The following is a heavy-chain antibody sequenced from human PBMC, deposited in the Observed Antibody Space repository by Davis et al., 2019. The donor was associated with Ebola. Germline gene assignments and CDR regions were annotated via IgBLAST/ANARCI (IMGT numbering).Heavy chain of an antibody. CDR1: GLTVSSKY. CDR2: IYTGGST. V-gene: IGHV3-66*01. CDR3: ARDAGYSITVPYYYGMDV. J-gene: IGHJ6*02. D-gene: IGHD6-13*01. Sequence: PGGSLRLSCAASGLTVSSKYMSWVRQAPGKGLEWVSVIYTGGSTEYTDSVKGRFTISRDNSKNTLYLQMNSLRAEDTAVYYCARDAGYSITVPYYYGMDVWGQGTTVTVSS.